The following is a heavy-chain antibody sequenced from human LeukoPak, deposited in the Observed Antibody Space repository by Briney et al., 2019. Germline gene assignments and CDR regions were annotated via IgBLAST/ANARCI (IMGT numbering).Heavy chain of an antibody. CDR3: AKDLRFDYGDYGDYFDY. CDR2: INGSGADT. D-gene: IGHD4-17*01. CDR1: GFTFSHYA. J-gene: IGHJ4*02. Sequence: PGGSLRLSCAASGFTFSHYAMSWVRQAPGKGLEWVSSINGSGADTYYADSVKGRFTISRDNSKNTVHLQMNTLRADDTAVYYCAKDLRFDYGDYGDYFDYWGQGTLVTVSA. V-gene: IGHV3-23*01.